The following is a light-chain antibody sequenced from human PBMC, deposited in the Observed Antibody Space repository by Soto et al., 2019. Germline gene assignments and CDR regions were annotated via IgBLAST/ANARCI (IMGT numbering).Light chain of an antibody. CDR3: QQYGGSALYT. Sequence: EIVLTQSPGTLSLPRGERATLSCRASQNISSSSLAWYQQKPGQAPRLLIHAASSRATGIPDRFSGSGSGTDFTLTISRLEPEDFAVYYCQQYGGSALYTFGQGTKLEIK. J-gene: IGKJ2*01. CDR1: QNISSSS. V-gene: IGKV3-20*01. CDR2: AAS.